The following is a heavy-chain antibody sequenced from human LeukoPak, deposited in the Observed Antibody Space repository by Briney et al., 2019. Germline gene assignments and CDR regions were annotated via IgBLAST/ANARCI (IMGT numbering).Heavy chain of an antibody. CDR3: ARDRVVVVVAATRRTYYFDY. V-gene: IGHV1-69*04. CDR2: IIPILGIA. Sequence: GASVKVSCKASGGTFSSYAISWVRHAPGQGLEWMGRIIPILGIANYAQKFQGRVTITADKSTSTAYMELSSLRSEDTAVYYCARDRVVVVVAATRRTYYFDYWGQGTLVTVSS. CDR1: GGTFSSYA. J-gene: IGHJ4*02. D-gene: IGHD2-15*01.